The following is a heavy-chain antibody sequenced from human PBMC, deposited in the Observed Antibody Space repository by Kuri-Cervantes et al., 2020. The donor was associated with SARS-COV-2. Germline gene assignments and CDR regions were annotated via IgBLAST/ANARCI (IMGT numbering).Heavy chain of an antibody. CDR2: TYYRSKWYN. J-gene: IGHJ3*02. Sequence: SQTLSLTCAISGDSVSSNSAAWNWIRQSPSRGLEWLGRTYYRSKWYNDYAVSVKSRITINPDTSKNQFSLQLNSETPEDTAVYYCAISFRDFWSGWDAFDIWGQGTMVTVSS. CDR3: AISFRDFWSGWDAFDI. CDR1: GDSVSSNSAA. D-gene: IGHD3-3*01. V-gene: IGHV6-1*01.